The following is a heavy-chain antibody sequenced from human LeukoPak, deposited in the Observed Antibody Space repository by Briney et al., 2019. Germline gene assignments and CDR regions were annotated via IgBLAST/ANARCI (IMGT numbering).Heavy chain of an antibody. CDR2: ITISDGNT. J-gene: IGHJ4*02. CDR3: AKDGGLWVSAHWGDS. Sequence: GGSLRLSCAASGFTFSNYTMSWVRQAPGKGLEWVSTITISDGNTYYADSVKGRFTVSRDNSKNTLFLQMNSLRAEDTAVYYCAKDGGLWVSAHWGDSWGRGTLVTVSS. CDR1: GFTFSNYT. D-gene: IGHD7-27*01. V-gene: IGHV3-23*01.